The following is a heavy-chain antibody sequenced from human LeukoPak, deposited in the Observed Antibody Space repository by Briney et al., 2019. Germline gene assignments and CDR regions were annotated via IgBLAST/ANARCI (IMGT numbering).Heavy chain of an antibody. CDR1: GFTVGSNY. J-gene: IGHJ6*03. CDR3: ARVLSGSGSLYYYYYMDV. D-gene: IGHD3-10*01. CDR2: TYSGGRT. V-gene: IGHV3-66*01. Sequence: PGGSLRLSCAASGFTVGSNYMSWVRQAPGKGLEWVSVTYSGGRTYYADSVKGRFTISRDISKNTLYLQMNSLRAEDTAVYYCARVLSGSGSLYYYYYMDVWGKGTTVTISS.